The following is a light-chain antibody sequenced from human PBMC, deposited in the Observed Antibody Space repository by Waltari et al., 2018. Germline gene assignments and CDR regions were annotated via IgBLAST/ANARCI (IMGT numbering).Light chain of an antibody. CDR1: QSLLSSSNNKNY. Sequence: IVMTQSPDSLGVSLGERATINHRASQSLLSSSNNKNYLAWYQQKPGQPPRLLMYWASLRESGVPERFSGSGSGTDFTLTISRLEPEDSAVYFCHLYGSARTFGGGTKVEIK. V-gene: IGKV4-1*01. CDR3: HLYGSART. CDR2: WAS. J-gene: IGKJ4*01.